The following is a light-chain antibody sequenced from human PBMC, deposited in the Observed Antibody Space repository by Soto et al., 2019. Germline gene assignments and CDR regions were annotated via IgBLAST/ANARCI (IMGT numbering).Light chain of an antibody. J-gene: IGKJ1*01. CDR2: GAS. CDR3: QQYGSTPWT. CDR1: QSVSGRY. Sequence: EIVLTQSPGTLSLSPGERATLSCRASQSVSGRYLAWYQQKPGQAPRPLIYGASSRASGIPDRFSGSGSGTDFTLTISILEPEDFAVYYCQQYGSTPWTFGQGTKVEIK. V-gene: IGKV3-20*01.